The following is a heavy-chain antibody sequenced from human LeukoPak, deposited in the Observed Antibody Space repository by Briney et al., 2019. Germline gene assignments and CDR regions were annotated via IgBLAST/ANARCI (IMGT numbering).Heavy chain of an antibody. Sequence: PGGSLRLSCAASEFTFIRFAMHWVRQAPGKGLEWVAAISYDGRSEYYADSVKGRFTVSRDNSKNTLYLQMNSLKFDDAAVYYCAREAASNPGDYYYGMDVWGQGTPVTVSS. V-gene: IGHV3-30-3*01. CDR3: AREAASNPGDYYYGMDV. J-gene: IGHJ6*02. CDR2: ISYDGRSE. CDR1: EFTFIRFA. D-gene: IGHD2-2*01.